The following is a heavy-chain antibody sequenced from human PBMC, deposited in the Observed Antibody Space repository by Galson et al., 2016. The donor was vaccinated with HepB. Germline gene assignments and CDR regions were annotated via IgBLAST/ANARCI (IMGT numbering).Heavy chain of an antibody. J-gene: IGHJ5*02. V-gene: IGHV4-4*02. CDR2: VFHSGST. CDR3: SRVLTGNYYDNGSGVRFDP. Sequence: SETLSLTCAASGGSVSSHNWWSWVRQPSGKGLEWIGEVFHSGSTNYNPSLKSRVTISVDTSTKQSSLRMYSVTAADTAMYYCSRVLTGNYYDNGSGVRFDPWGQGTPVIVSS. D-gene: IGHD3-22*01. CDR1: GGSVSSHNW.